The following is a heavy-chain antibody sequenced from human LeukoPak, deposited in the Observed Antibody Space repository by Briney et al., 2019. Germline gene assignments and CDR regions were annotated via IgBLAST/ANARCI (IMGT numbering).Heavy chain of an antibody. J-gene: IGHJ6*02. Sequence: PGGSLRLSCAASGFTFSSYGMHWVRQAPGKGLEWVAVISYDGSNKYYADSVKGRFTISRDNSKNTLYLQMNSLRAEDTAVYYCAKGDIVVVPAVLDYYYGMDVRGQGTTVTVSS. CDR3: AKGDIVVVPAVLDYYYGMDV. CDR2: ISYDGSNK. V-gene: IGHV3-30*18. CDR1: GFTFSSYG. D-gene: IGHD2-2*01.